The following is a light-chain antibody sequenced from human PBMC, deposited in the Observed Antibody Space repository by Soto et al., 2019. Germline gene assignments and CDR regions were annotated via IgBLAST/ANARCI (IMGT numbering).Light chain of an antibody. CDR2: AAS. J-gene: IGKJ3*01. Sequence: DIQMTQSPSSLSASVGDRVTITCRASQSISSYLNWYQQKPGKAPKLLIYAASSLQSGAPSRFSGSGSGTDFTLTISSLQPEDFATYYCQQSYSTLTFGPGTKVDTK. V-gene: IGKV1-39*01. CDR1: QSISSY. CDR3: QQSYSTLT.